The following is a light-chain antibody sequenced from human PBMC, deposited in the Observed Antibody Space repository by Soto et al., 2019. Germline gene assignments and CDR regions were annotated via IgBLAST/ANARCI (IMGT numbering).Light chain of an antibody. V-gene: IGKV3-11*01. Sequence: EIVLTQSPATLSLSPGERATLSCRASQSVNTYLAWYQQKPGQAPRLLIYGASNRATGIPARFSGSGSGTDFTLTISSLEPEDIAVYYCQQRSNWPAFGPGTKVDIK. J-gene: IGKJ3*01. CDR2: GAS. CDR1: QSVNTY. CDR3: QQRSNWPA.